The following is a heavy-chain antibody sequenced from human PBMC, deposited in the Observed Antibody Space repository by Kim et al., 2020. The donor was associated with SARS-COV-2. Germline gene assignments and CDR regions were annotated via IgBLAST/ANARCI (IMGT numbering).Heavy chain of an antibody. V-gene: IGHV3-74*01. CDR3: AKDLGGN. D-gene: IGHD3-10*01. J-gene: IGHJ4*02. Sequence: DGSSTSYAGSVKGRFTISRDNAKNTLYLQMNSLRAEDTAVYYCAKDLGGNWGQGTLVTVSS. CDR2: DGSST.